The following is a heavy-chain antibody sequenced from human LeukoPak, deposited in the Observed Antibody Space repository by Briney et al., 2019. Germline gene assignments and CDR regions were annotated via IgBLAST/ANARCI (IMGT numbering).Heavy chain of an antibody. V-gene: IGHV3-48*01. CDR1: GFTFSSYS. J-gene: IGHJ6*02. D-gene: IGHD6-19*01. CDR3: ARDGPPPHSSGWSGGMDV. Sequence: GGSLRLSCAASGFTFSSYSMNWVRQAPGKGLEWVSYISSSSSTIYYADSVKGRFTISRDNAKNSLYLQMNSLRAEDTAVYYCARDGPPPHSSGWSGGMDVWGQGTTVTVSS. CDR2: ISSSSSTI.